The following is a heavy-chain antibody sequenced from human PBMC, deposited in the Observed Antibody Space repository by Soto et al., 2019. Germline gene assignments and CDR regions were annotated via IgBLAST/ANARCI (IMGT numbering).Heavy chain of an antibody. D-gene: IGHD6-19*01. CDR2: ISGSGGST. J-gene: IGHJ5*02. V-gene: IGHV3-23*01. CDR1: GFPFSSYA. CDR3: AKTTSIAVAGTNWFDP. Sequence: PGGSLRLSCAASGFPFSSYAMSWVRQAPGKGLEWVSAISGSGGSTYYADSVKGRFTISRDNSKNTLYLQMNSLRAEDTAVYYCAKTTSIAVAGTNWFDPWGQGTLVTVSS.